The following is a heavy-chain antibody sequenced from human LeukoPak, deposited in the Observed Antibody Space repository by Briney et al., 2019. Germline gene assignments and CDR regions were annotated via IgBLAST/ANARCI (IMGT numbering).Heavy chain of an antibody. D-gene: IGHD6-19*01. Sequence: SETLSLTCAVSGYSISSGYYWGWIRQPPGKGLEWIGSIYHSGSTYYNPSLKSRVTISVDTSKNQFSLRLSSVTAADTAVYYCAKPVDPETVAGVDYWGQGTLVTVSS. V-gene: IGHV4-38-2*01. CDR3: AKPVDPETVAGVDY. CDR2: IYHSGST. J-gene: IGHJ4*02. CDR1: GYSISSGYY.